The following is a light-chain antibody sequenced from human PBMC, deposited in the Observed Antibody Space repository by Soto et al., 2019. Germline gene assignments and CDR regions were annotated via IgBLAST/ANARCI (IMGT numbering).Light chain of an antibody. V-gene: IGKV3-15*01. CDR2: GAS. J-gene: IGKJ1*01. CDR3: QQYNNWPGKT. Sequence: EIVMTQSPATLSVSPGERATFSCRASQSVSSNLAWYQQKPGQAPRLLIYGASTRATGIPARFSGSGSGTEFTLTISSLQSEDFAVYYCQQYNNWPGKTFGQGTKVEIK. CDR1: QSVSSN.